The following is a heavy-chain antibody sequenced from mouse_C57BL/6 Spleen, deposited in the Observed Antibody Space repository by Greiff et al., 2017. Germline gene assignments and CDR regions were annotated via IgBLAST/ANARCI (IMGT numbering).Heavy chain of an antibody. CDR1: GYTFTSYT. Sequence: VQVVESGAELARPGASVKMSCKASGYTFTSYTMHWVKQRPGQGLEWIGYINPSSGYTKYNQKFKDKAKLTADKSSSTAYMQLSSLTSEYSAVYYCARSVITTVGNAMDYWGQGTSVTVSS. D-gene: IGHD1-1*01. CDR3: ARSVITTVGNAMDY. CDR2: INPSSGYT. J-gene: IGHJ4*01. V-gene: IGHV1-4*01.